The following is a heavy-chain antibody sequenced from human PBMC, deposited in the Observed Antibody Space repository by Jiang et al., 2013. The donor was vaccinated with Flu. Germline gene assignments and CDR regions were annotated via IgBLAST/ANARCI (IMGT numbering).Heavy chain of an antibody. CDR2: IDWDDDK. CDR3: ARTTDTGEFDP. Sequence: KPTQTLTLTCSFSGFSLSTSGMRVSWIRQPPGKALEWLARIDWDDDKFCSTSLKTRLTIFKDTSKNQVVLTMTNMDPVDTATYYCARTTDTGEFDPWGQGTLVTVSS. CDR1: GFSLSTSGMR. V-gene: IGHV2-70*04. D-gene: IGHD5-18*01. J-gene: IGHJ5*02.